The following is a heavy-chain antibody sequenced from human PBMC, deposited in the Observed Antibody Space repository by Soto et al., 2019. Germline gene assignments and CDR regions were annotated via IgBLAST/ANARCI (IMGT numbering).Heavy chain of an antibody. J-gene: IGHJ6*02. CDR1: GGSISSSSYY. CDR2: IYYSGST. D-gene: IGHD3-3*01. Sequence: SETRSLTCTVSGGSISSSSYYWGWIRQPRGKGLEWIGRIYYSGSTYYKPSLKSRVTISVDTSKNQFSLKLSSVTAADTAVYYCASSYDFWSGYYGMDVWRQGTTVTVSS. CDR3: ASSYDFWSGYYGMDV. V-gene: IGHV4-39*01.